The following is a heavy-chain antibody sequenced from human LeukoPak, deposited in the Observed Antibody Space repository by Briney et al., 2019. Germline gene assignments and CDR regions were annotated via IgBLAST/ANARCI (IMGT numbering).Heavy chain of an antibody. D-gene: IGHD3-22*01. CDR1: GYTFTSYY. CDR2: INPSGGST. CDR3: ARVSQYYYDSSGADAFDI. J-gene: IGHJ3*02. Sequence: ASVKVSCKASGYTFTSYYMHWVRQAPGQGLEWMGIINPSGGSTSYAQKFQGRVTMTRDMSTSTVYMELSSLRSEDTAVYYCARVSQYYYDSSGADAFDIWGQGTMVTVSS. V-gene: IGHV1-46*01.